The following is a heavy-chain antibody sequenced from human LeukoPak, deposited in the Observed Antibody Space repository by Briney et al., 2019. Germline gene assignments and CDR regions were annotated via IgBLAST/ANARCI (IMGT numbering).Heavy chain of an antibody. V-gene: IGHV3-48*03. CDR2: ISSSGSTI. J-gene: IGHJ4*02. D-gene: IGHD4-17*01. Sequence: PGGSLRLSCAASGFTFSSYEMNWVRQAPGKGLEWVSYISSSGSTIYYADSVKGRFTISRDNSKNTLYLQMNTLRAEDTAIYYCAKPWREDGDYWSFNYWGQGTLVTVPS. CDR3: AKPWREDGDYWSFNY. CDR1: GFTFSSYE.